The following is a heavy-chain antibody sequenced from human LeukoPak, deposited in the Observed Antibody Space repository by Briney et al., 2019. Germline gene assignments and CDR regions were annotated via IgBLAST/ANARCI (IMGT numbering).Heavy chain of an antibody. V-gene: IGHV4-39*07. D-gene: IGHD3-9*01. CDR3: AREESDWSSLGYYYHYMDV. CDR2: VYTSGST. J-gene: IGHJ6*03. Sequence: PSETLSLTCTVSGGSISSSSYYWGWIRQPPGKGLEWIGRVYTSGSTNYKPSLKSRVTISVDASKNQFSLKLGSVTAADTAIYYCAREESDWSSLGYYYHYMDVWGKGTTVTISS. CDR1: GGSISSSSYY.